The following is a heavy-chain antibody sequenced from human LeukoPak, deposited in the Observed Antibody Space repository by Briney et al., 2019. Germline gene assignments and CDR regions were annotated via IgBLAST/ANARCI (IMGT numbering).Heavy chain of an antibody. CDR3: ARGFYYYDSSGYTYYFDY. CDR1: GGSISSYY. D-gene: IGHD3-22*01. Sequence: KPSETLSLTCTVSGGSISSYYWRWIRQPPGKGLKWIGYIYYSGSTNYNPSLKSRVTISVDTSKNQFSLKLSSVTAADTAVYYCARGFYYYDSSGYTYYFDYWGQGTLVTVSS. J-gene: IGHJ4*02. V-gene: IGHV4-59*01. CDR2: IYYSGST.